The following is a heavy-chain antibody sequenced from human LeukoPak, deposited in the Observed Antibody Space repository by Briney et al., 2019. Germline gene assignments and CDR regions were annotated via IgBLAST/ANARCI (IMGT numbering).Heavy chain of an antibody. CDR1: GGSISTSNYY. CDR2: IFYSGST. D-gene: IGHD4-17*01. Sequence: SETLSLTCTVSGGSISTSNYYWGWIRQPPGKGLEWIGNIFYSGSTYYSPSLRSRVTISLDTSRNQFSLKLSSVTAADTAVYYCARDQGFVTTTGDGGYYYMDVWGKGTTVTISS. J-gene: IGHJ6*03. V-gene: IGHV4-39*07. CDR3: ARDQGFVTTTGDGGYYYMDV.